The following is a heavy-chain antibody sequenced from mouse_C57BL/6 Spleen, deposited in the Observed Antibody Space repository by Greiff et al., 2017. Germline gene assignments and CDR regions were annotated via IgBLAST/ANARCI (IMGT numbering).Heavy chain of an antibody. CDR3: GRGAYYSNYVLDY. V-gene: IGHV1-11*01. CDR1: GYTFTDHI. J-gene: IGHJ2*01. Sequence: QVQLKESGAELASPGASVTLSCKASGYTFTDHIMNWVKKRPGQGLEWIGRIYPVSGETNYNQKFMGKATLSVDPSSSTVYMVLNSLTSEGPAVYDCGRGAYYSNYVLDYWGQGTTLTVSS. D-gene: IGHD2-5*01. CDR2: IYPVSGET.